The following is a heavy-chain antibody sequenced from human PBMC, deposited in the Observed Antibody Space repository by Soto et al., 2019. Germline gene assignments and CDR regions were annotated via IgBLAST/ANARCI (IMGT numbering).Heavy chain of an antibody. D-gene: IGHD3-10*01. CDR2: IRSEFDGGTT. J-gene: IGHJ1*01. Sequence: EVQLVESGGGLVKPGGSLRLSCVASGFIFSGAWMYWVRQAPGKGLEWVGRIRSEFDGGTTEYAAPLKTRFTISRDDSKSTLYLEMNSLNTEDTAMYYCTSDLGRGYWGQGTLVTVSS. V-gene: IGHV3-15*01. CDR1: GFIFSGAW. CDR3: TSDLGRGY.